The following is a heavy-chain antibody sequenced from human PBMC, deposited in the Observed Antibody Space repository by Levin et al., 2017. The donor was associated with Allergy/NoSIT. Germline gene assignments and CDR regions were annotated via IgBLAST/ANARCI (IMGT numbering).Heavy chain of an antibody. CDR3: VKQAGNTRRLGPIDH. V-gene: IGHV3-23*01. CDR2: ISGVGDVT. D-gene: IGHD1-7*01. CDR1: GFTFSSYA. J-gene: IGHJ5*02. Sequence: GGSLRLSCVASGFTFSSYAMSWVRQAPGKGLEWVSVISGVGDVTDYADSVKGRFTISRDNSKNTLYLLMNSLRVEDTALYYCVKQAGNTRRLGPIDHWGQGTLVTVSS.